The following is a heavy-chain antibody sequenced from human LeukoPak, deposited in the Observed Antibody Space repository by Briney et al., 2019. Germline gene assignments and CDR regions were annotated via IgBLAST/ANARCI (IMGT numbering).Heavy chain of an antibody. CDR2: IYYSGST. CDR3: ARSYYFGSGSYRRGYCFDY. V-gene: IGHV4-39*02. CDR1: GGSISSNPYY. J-gene: IGHJ4*02. D-gene: IGHD3-10*01. Sequence: PSETLSLTCTVSGGSISSNPYYWGWVRQPPGKGLEWIGGIYYSGSTYYNPSLKSRLTISVDTSKNHFSLKLSSVTAADTAVYYCARSYYFGSGSYRRGYCFDYWGQETLVTVSS.